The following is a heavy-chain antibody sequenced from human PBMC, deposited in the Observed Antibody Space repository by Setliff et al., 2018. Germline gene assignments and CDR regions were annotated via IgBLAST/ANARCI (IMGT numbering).Heavy chain of an antibody. CDR1: GVSFSSYS. J-gene: IGHJ4*02. CDR2: IHYSGST. Sequence: SETLSLTCTVYGVSFSSYSWTWIRQPPGKGLEWIGHIHYSGSTRYNPSLKSRVTISVDTSKKQYSLNLNSVTAADTAVYYFASGLNNRDSTPGDYWGQGTLVTVSS. CDR3: ASGLNNRDSTPGDY. D-gene: IGHD2-21*02. V-gene: IGHV4-59*12.